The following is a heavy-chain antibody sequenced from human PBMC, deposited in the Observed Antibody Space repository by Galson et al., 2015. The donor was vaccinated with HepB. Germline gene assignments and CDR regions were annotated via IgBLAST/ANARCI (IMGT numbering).Heavy chain of an antibody. CDR2: IWDDGYNK. V-gene: IGHV3-33*03. CDR3: ATDRGLSPFDI. J-gene: IGHJ3*02. CDR1: GFSFRDYA. D-gene: IGHD1-26*01. Sequence: SLRLSCAASGFSFRDYAMTWVRQAPGKGLEWVAVIWDDGYNKFYGESVKGRFTISRDNSKNTVYLQMDSLRADDTAVYYCATDRGLSPFDIWGQGTMVTVSS.